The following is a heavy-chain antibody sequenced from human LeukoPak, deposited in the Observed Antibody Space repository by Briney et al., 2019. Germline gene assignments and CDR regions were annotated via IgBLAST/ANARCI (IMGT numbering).Heavy chain of an antibody. Sequence: TSSETLSLTCTVSGGSISGYYWSWIRQPPGKGLEWIGYIFSSGSTNYNPSLKSRVPISEDTSVNQFSLKLSSVTAADTAVYYCARHYYDRGDSYSFDYWGQGTLVTVSS. CDR1: GGSISGYY. CDR2: IFSSGST. V-gene: IGHV4-59*08. CDR3: ARHYYDRGDSYSFDY. D-gene: IGHD3-22*01. J-gene: IGHJ4*02.